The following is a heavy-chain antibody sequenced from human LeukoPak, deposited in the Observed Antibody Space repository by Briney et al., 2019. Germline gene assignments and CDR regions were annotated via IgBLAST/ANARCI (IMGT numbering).Heavy chain of an antibody. CDR3: ARTREYSSSWYFPPFDP. CDR1: GYTFTSYD. V-gene: IGHV1-8*03. J-gene: IGHJ5*02. Sequence: ASVKVSCKASGYTFTSYDINWVRQATGQGLEWMGWMNPNSGNTGYAQKFQGRVTITRNTSISTAYMELNSLTSNDTAVYYCARTREYSSSWYFPPFDPWGQGTLVTVSS. D-gene: IGHD6-13*01. CDR2: MNPNSGNT.